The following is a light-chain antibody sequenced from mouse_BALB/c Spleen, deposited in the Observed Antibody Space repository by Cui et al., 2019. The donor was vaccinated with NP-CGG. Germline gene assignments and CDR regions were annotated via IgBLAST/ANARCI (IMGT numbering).Light chain of an antibody. CDR3: ALWYSNHWV. Sequence: QAVVTQKSAPTTSPGETVTLTCRSSTGAVIISNYANWVQEKPDHLFTGLIGGTNNRAPGVPARFSGSLIGDKAALTITGAQTEDEAIYFCALWYSNHWVFGGGTKLTVL. CDR2: GTN. V-gene: IGLV1*01. J-gene: IGLJ1*01. CDR1: TGAVIISNY.